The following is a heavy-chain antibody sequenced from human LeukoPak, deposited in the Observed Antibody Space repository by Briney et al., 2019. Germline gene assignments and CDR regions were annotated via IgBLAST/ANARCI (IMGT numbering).Heavy chain of an antibody. J-gene: IGHJ4*02. CDR3: ANSRFRSLSEGLFDY. V-gene: IGHV3-30*01. D-gene: IGHD3-3*01. Sequence: GRSLRLSCAASGFTFSNHNMHWVRRAPGKGLEWVALVSYDGNDKYYADSVGGRFTISRDNSRNTLYLQMNSLRTEDTAVYYCANSRFRSLSEGLFDYWGQGTLVTVSS. CDR2: VSYDGNDK. CDR1: GFTFSNHN.